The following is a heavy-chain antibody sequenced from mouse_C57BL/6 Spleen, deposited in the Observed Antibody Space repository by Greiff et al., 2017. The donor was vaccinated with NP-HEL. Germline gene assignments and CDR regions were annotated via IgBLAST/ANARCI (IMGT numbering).Heavy chain of an antibody. CDR2: IDPSDSET. D-gene: IGHD1-1*01. Sequence: QVQLQQPGAELVRPGSSVKLSCKASGYTFTSYWMHWVKQRPIQGLEWIGNIDPSDSETHYNQKFKDKATLTVDKSSSTAYMQLSSLTSEDSAVYYCARSPSHYYGSSYWYFDVWGTGTTVTVSS. J-gene: IGHJ1*03. CDR3: ARSPSHYYGSSYWYFDV. CDR1: GYTFTSYW. V-gene: IGHV1-52*01.